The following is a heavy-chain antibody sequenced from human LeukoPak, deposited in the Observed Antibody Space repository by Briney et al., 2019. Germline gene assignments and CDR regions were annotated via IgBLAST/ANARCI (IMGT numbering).Heavy chain of an antibody. Sequence: SETLSLTCTVSGGSISSYYWSWIRQPPGKGLEWIGYIYYSGSTNYNPSLKSRVTISVDTSKSQFSLKLSSVTAADTAVYYCASVPGIAAAGPFDIWGQGTMVTVSS. D-gene: IGHD6-13*01. CDR3: ASVPGIAAAGPFDI. CDR1: GGSISSYY. CDR2: IYYSGST. V-gene: IGHV4-59*01. J-gene: IGHJ3*02.